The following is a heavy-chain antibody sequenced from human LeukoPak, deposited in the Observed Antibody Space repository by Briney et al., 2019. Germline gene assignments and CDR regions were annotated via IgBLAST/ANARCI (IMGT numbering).Heavy chain of an antibody. CDR3: ARVVPSRNHLPYYFDY. D-gene: IGHD1-14*01. CDR1: GYTFTSYD. J-gene: IGHJ4*02. V-gene: IGHV1-18*01. CDR2: ISAYNGNT. Sequence: ASVKVSCKASGYTFTSYDINWVRQAPGQGLEWMGWISAYNGNTNYAQKLQGRVTMTTDTSTSTAYMELRSLRSDDSAVYYCARVVPSRNHLPYYFDYWGQGTLVTVSS.